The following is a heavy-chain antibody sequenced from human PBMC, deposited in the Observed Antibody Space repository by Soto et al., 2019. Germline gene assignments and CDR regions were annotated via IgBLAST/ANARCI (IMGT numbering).Heavy chain of an antibody. J-gene: IGHJ6*02. CDR2: IIPIFGTA. V-gene: IGHV1-69*01. CDR1: GGTFSSYA. CDR3: ARGRGEVRGVISYYYGMDV. D-gene: IGHD3-10*01. Sequence: QVQLVQSGAEVKKPGSSVKVSCKASGGTFSSYAISWVRQAPGQGLEWMGGIIPIFGTANYAQKFQGRVTITADESTSTAYMGLSSLRSEDTAVYYCARGRGEVRGVISYYYGMDVWGQGTTVTVSS.